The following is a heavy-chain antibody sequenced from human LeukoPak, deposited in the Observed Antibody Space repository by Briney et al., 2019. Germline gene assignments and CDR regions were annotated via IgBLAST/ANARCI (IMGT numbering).Heavy chain of an antibody. CDR1: GGSFSGYY. J-gene: IGHJ5*02. D-gene: IGHD3-10*01. CDR3: ARGRKGILNWFDP. Sequence: SETLSLTCAVYGGSFSGYYWSWIRQPPGKGLEWIGEINHSGSTNYNPSLKSRVTISVGTSKNQFSLKLSSVTAADTAVYYCARGRKGILNWFDPWGQGTLVTVSS. V-gene: IGHV4-34*01. CDR2: INHSGST.